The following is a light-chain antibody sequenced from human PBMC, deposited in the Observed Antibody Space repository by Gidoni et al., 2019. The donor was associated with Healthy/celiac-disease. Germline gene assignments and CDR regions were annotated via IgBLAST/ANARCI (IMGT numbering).Light chain of an antibody. V-gene: IGKV3-15*01. J-gene: IGKJ2*01. Sequence: EIVMTQSPATLSVSPGERATLSCRASQSVSSNLAWYQQKPGQAPRLLIYGASTRATGIPARFIGSGSGTEFTLTISSLQSEDFAVYYCQQYNNWTMYXFXQGTKLEIK. CDR3: QQYNNWTMYX. CDR1: QSVSSN. CDR2: GAS.